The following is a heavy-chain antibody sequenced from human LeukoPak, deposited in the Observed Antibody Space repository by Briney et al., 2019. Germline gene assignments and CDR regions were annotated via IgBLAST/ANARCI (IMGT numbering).Heavy chain of an antibody. D-gene: IGHD2-15*01. CDR3: ARDRRGYCSGGSCFDDAFDI. Sequence: SETLSLTCTVSGYSISSGYYWGWIRQPPGKGLEWIGSIYHGGSTFYNPSLKSRVTISVDTSKNQFSLKLSSVTAADTAVYYCARDRRGYCSGGSCFDDAFDIWGQGTMVTVSS. V-gene: IGHV4-38-2*02. CDR2: IYHGGST. J-gene: IGHJ3*02. CDR1: GYSISSGYY.